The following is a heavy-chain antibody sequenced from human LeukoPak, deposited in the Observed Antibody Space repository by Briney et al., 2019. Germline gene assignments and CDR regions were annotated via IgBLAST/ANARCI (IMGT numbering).Heavy chain of an antibody. CDR1: GFTFRSYW. J-gene: IGHJ4*02. CDR3: LRDDSSHFDY. D-gene: IGHD6-13*01. Sequence: PVGSLRLSCAASGFTFRSYWMHWVRQAPGKGLVWVSRINRDGSSTNYADSVKGRFTISRDNAKNTLYLQMNSLRAEDTAVYYCLRDDSSHFDYWGQGTLVTVSS. CDR2: INRDGSST. V-gene: IGHV3-74*01.